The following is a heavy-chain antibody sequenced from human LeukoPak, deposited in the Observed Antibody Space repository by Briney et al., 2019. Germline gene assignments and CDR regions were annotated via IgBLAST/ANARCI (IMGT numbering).Heavy chain of an antibody. J-gene: IGHJ4*02. Sequence: QTGGSLRLSCAASGFTFDNYAMHWVRQAPGKGLEWVSGISWNSGSIGYADSVKGRFTISRDNAKNSLYLQMNSLRAEDTAVYYCARGQTVSHFDYWGQGTLVTVSS. D-gene: IGHD4-4*01. CDR2: ISWNSGSI. CDR1: GFTFDNYA. V-gene: IGHV3-9*01. CDR3: ARGQTVSHFDY.